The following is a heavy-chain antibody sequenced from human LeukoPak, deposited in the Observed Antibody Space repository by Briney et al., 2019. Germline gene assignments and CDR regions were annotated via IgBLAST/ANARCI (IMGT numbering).Heavy chain of an antibody. CDR1: GYTFTSYG. J-gene: IGHJ6*03. CDR3: ARDPATYDYVWGSYRSPRPRYYMDV. Sequence: GASVKVSCKASGYTFTSYGISWVRQAPGQGLEWMGIINPSGGSTSYAQKFQGRVTMTRDMSTSTVYMELSSLRSEDTAVYYCARDPATYDYVWGSYRSPRPRYYMDVWGKGTTVTVSS. CDR2: INPSGGST. D-gene: IGHD3-16*02. V-gene: IGHV1-46*01.